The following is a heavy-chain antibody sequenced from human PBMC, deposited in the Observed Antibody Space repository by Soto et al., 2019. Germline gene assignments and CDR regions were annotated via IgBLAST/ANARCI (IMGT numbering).Heavy chain of an antibody. V-gene: IGHV3-23*01. Sequence: PVGSLRLSCAASGFSFSDYSMSWVRQAPGRGLEWVSTLTPAGTTYYAVSVKGQFTISRDNYRNTLSLQMYNLRAEDTARYYCTKRATTVPTPGNYFDCWGQGTLVTVSS. D-gene: IGHD2-15*01. CDR2: LTPAGTT. J-gene: IGHJ4*02. CDR3: TKRATTVPTPGNYFDC. CDR1: GFSFSDYS.